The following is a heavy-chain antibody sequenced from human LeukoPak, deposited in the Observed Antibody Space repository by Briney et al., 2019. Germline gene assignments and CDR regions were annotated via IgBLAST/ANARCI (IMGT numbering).Heavy chain of an antibody. CDR2: IIPIFGTA. J-gene: IGHJ4*02. D-gene: IGHD3-22*01. CDR1: GGTFSSYA. CDR3: ARRRYYDSSGYSLDY. V-gene: IGHV1-69*01. Sequence: SVKVSCKASGGTFSSYAISWVRQALGQGLEWMGGIIPIFGTANYAQKFQGRVTITADESTSTAYMELSSLRSEDTAVYYCARRRYYDSSGYSLDYWGQGTLVTVSS.